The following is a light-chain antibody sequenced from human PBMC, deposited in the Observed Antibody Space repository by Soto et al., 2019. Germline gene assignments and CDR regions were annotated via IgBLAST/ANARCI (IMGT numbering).Light chain of an antibody. J-gene: IGLJ3*02. Sequence: QSVLTQPASVSGSPGQSITVSCTGSSRDFGDDKYVSWYQQQPGKGPNLLIYGVNSRPSGISNRFSGSKSGNTASLTISGLQVEDEAEYFCGSFTTSRIWVFGGGTKLTVL. V-gene: IGLV2-14*01. CDR3: GSFTTSRIWV. CDR2: GVN. CDR1: SRDFGDDKY.